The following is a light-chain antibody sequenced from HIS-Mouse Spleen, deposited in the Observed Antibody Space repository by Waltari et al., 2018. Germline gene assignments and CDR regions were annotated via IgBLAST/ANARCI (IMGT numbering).Light chain of an antibody. CDR3: QQYYSTPWT. CDR1: QSVLYSSNNKTY. Sequence: DIVMTQSPDSLAVSLGERATINCKSSQSVLYSSNNKTYLAWYQQKPGQPPKLLISWASTRESGVPYRFSGSGSGTDFTLTISSLQAEDVAVYYCQQYYSTPWTFGQGTKVEIK. J-gene: IGKJ1*01. CDR2: WAS. V-gene: IGKV4-1*01.